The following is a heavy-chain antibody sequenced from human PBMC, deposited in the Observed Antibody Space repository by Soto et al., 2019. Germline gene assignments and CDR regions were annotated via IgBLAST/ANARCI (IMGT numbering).Heavy chain of an antibody. V-gene: IGHV3-23*01. CDR3: TKGAYGMDV. CDR1: GFSFNSYV. J-gene: IGHJ6*02. Sequence: EVQLLESGGGLVQPGGSLRLSCAASGFSFNSYVMSWVRQAPGKGLEWVSAISGSVGSTYYADSVKDRFTISRDNSKNTVYLQMSSLRAEDTALYYCTKGAYGMDVWGQGTTVTVSS. CDR2: ISGSVGST.